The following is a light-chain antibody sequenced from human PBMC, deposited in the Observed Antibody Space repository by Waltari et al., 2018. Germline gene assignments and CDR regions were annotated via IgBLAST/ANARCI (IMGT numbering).Light chain of an antibody. J-gene: IGKJ4*01. V-gene: IGKV2-28*01. CDR1: QSLLYGGGRNY. CDR3: MQARQPPYT. Sequence: DIVMTQSPLSLSVTPGEPASISCRPSQSLLYGGGRNYLDWYLQKPGQSPQLLIYMGSNRASGVPDRFSGSGSGTYFTLKISRVEAEDVGVYYCMQARQPPYTFGGGTKVEIK. CDR2: MGS.